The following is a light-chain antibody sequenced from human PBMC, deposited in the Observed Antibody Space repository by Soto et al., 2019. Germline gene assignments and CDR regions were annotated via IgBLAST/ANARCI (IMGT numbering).Light chain of an antibody. Sequence: EIVLTQSPGTLSLSPGERATLSCRASQSVSSNYLAWYQQKPGQAPRLLIYGASSRATGIPDRFSASGSGTDFTLTISSLEPEDFAVYYCQQYAASPYTFGQGTKVDIK. CDR1: QSVSSNY. J-gene: IGKJ2*01. V-gene: IGKV3-20*01. CDR2: GAS. CDR3: QQYAASPYT.